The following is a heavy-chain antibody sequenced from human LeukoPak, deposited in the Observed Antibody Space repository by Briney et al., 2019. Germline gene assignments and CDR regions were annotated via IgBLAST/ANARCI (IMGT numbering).Heavy chain of an antibody. CDR3: ARHDFWSGYYKEDY. CDR2: MNPNSGDT. J-gene: IGHJ4*02. D-gene: IGHD3-3*01. V-gene: IGHV1-2*02. CDR1: VYTFTNFY. Sequence: ASVKVSCKASVYTFTNFYIHWVRQAPGQGLEWMGWMNPNSGDTSYAREFQDRVTMTRDTSLSTAYMELSRLRPDDTAVYYCARHDFWSGYYKEDYWGQGTLVTVSS.